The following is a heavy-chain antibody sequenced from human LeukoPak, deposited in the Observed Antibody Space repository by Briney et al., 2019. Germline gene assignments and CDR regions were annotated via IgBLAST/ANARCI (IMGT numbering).Heavy chain of an antibody. J-gene: IGHJ5*02. CDR1: GFTFSSHW. CDR3: ARGFRSDRATAGGGP. CDR2: INSDGSST. Sequence: GGSLRLSCAASGFTFSSHWMHWVRQAPGKGLVWVSRINSDGSSTSYADSVKGRFTISRDNAKNTLYLQMNSLRAEDTAVYYCARGFRSDRATAGGGPWGQGTLVTVSS. D-gene: IGHD6-13*01. V-gene: IGHV3-74*01.